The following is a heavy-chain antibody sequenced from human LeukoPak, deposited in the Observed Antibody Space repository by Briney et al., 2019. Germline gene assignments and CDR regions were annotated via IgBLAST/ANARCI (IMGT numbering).Heavy chain of an antibody. CDR1: GGSISSGGYY. Sequence: SETLSLTCTVSGGSISSGGYYWSWIRQPPGKGLEWIGYIYYSGSTNYNPSLKSRVTISVDTSKNQFSLKLSSVTAADTAVYYCASGGGYFDPFDYWGQGTLVTVSS. CDR2: IYYSGST. V-gene: IGHV4-61*08. J-gene: IGHJ4*02. CDR3: ASGGGYFDPFDY. D-gene: IGHD3-9*01.